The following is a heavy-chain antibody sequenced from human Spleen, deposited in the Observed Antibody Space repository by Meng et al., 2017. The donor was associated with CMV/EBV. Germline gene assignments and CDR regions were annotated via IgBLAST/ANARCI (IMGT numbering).Heavy chain of an antibody. J-gene: IGHJ4*02. Sequence: GESLKISCKTSGYNFISYWIAWVRQKPGKGLEWMGIIYPGDSDTRYSPSFQGQVTISADKSITTAYLQWSSLRASDTAIYYCARQYSSHFDYWGQGTLVTVSS. CDR2: IYPGDSDT. CDR3: ARQYSSHFDY. CDR1: GYNFISYW. V-gene: IGHV5-51*01. D-gene: IGHD6-19*01.